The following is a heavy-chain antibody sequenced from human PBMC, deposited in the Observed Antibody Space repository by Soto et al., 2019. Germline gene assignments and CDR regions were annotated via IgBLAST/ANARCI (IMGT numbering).Heavy chain of an antibody. D-gene: IGHD4-4*01. V-gene: IGHV4-39*01. CDR1: GGSISSSSYY. CDR2: IYYSGST. CDR3: ARTVTTRDYYYYYMDV. Sequence: PSETLSLTCTVSGGSISSSSYYWGWIRQPPGKGLEWIGSIYYSGSTYYNPSLKSRVTISVDTSKNQFSLKLSSVTAADTAVYYCARTVTTRDYYYYYMDVWGKGTTVTVSS. J-gene: IGHJ6*03.